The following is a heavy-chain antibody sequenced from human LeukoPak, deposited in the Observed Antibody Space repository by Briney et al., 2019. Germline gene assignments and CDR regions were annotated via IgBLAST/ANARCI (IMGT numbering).Heavy chain of an antibody. J-gene: IGHJ4*02. V-gene: IGHV4-34*01. CDR1: GGSFSGYY. Sequence: SETLSLTCAVYGGSFSGYYWSWIRQPPGKGLEWIGEINHSGSTNYNPSLKSRVTISVDTSKNQFSLKLSSVTAADTAVYYCARGSLGFHYYFDYWGQGTLVTVSS. CDR2: INHSGST. CDR3: ARGSLGFHYYFDY. D-gene: IGHD3-16*01.